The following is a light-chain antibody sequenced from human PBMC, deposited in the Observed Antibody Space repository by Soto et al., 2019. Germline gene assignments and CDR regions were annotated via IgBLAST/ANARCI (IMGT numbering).Light chain of an antibody. J-gene: IGLJ2*01. Sequence: QSALTQPASVSGSHGHSITISCTGTSSDVGGYNYVSWYQQHPGKAPKLMIYEVSNRPSGVSNRFSGSKSGNTASLTISGLQAEDEADYYCSSYTSSSTLVFGGGTKLTV. CDR2: EVS. V-gene: IGLV2-14*01. CDR1: SSDVGGYNY. CDR3: SSYTSSSTLV.